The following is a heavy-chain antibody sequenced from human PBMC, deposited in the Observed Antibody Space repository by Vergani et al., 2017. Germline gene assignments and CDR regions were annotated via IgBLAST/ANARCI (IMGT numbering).Heavy chain of an antibody. J-gene: IGHJ3*02. V-gene: IGHV4-34*01. D-gene: IGHD6-6*01. CDR2: INHSGST. Sequence: QVQLQQWGAGLLKPSETLSLTCAVYGGSFSGYYWSWIRQPPGKGLEWIGEINHSGSTNYNPSLKSRVTISVDTSKNQFSLKLSSVTAADTAVYYCARTSLAARLHAFYIWGQGTMVTVSS. CDR3: ARTSLAARLHAFYI. CDR1: GGSFSGYY.